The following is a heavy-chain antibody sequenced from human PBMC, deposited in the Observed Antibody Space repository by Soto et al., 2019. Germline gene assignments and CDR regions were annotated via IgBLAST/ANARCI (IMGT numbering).Heavy chain of an antibody. CDR2: ISGSGGST. CDR1: GFTFSSYA. V-gene: IGHV3-23*01. D-gene: IGHD3-3*01. Sequence: GGSLRLSCAASGFTFSSYAMSWVRQAPGKGLEWVSAISGSGGSTYYADSVKGRFTISRDNSKNTLYLQMNSLRAEDTAVYYCAKDLGFLEWLLLFDYWGQGTLVTVSS. J-gene: IGHJ4*02. CDR3: AKDLGFLEWLLLFDY.